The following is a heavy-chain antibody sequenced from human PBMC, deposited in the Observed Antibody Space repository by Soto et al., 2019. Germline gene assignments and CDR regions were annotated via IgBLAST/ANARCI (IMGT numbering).Heavy chain of an antibody. CDR2: ISGSGGST. J-gene: IGHJ4*02. CDR3: AKDPYNWNYVVSYYFDY. CDR1: GFTFSSYA. V-gene: IGHV3-23*01. Sequence: GGSLRLSCAASGFTFSSYAMSWVRQAPGKGLEWVSAISGSGGSTYCADSVKGRFTISRDNSKNTLFLQVNSLRAEDTAVYYCAKDPYNWNYVVSYYFDYWGQGTLVTVSS. D-gene: IGHD1-7*01.